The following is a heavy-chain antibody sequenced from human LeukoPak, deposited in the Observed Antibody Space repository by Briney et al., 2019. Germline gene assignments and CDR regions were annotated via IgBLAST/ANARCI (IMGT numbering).Heavy chain of an antibody. CDR2: INHSRST. D-gene: IGHD4-17*01. CDR3: ARGRGLRILRYFDY. V-gene: IGHV4-34*01. J-gene: IGHJ4*02. CDR1: GGSFSGYY. Sequence: SETLSLTCAVYGGSFSGYYWSWIRQPPGKGREWSGEINHSRSTNYNPSLKSRVTISVDTSKNQFSLKLSSVTAADTAVYYCARGRGLRILRYFDYWGQGTLVTVSS.